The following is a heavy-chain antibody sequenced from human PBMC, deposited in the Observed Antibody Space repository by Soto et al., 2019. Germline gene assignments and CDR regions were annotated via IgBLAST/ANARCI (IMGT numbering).Heavy chain of an antibody. D-gene: IGHD6-13*01. CDR3: ARDSSSSWTPNYYMDV. Sequence: EVQLVESGGGLVQPGGSLRPSCAASEFTFSAYWMNGVLQAPGKGLVWVSHVNSDGSSTTYADSVKGRFTISRDNAKNTLYLQMNSLRAEDTAVYFCARDSSSSWTPNYYMDVWDKGTTVTVSS. CDR1: EFTFSAYW. V-gene: IGHV3-74*01. CDR2: VNSDGSST. J-gene: IGHJ6*03.